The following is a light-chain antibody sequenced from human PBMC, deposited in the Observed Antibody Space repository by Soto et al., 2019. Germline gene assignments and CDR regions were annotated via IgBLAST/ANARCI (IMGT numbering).Light chain of an antibody. V-gene: IGKV3-20*01. J-gene: IGKJ1*01. CDR3: QQYVTSSPRT. Sequence: EIVLTQSPDTLSLSPGERATLSCRASQSVSSSYLAWYQQKPGQAPRLLMYGISRRATGIPDRFSGSGSGTNFTLTITRLEPEDFAVYYCQQYVTSSPRTFGQGTKVDIK. CDR1: QSVSSSY. CDR2: GIS.